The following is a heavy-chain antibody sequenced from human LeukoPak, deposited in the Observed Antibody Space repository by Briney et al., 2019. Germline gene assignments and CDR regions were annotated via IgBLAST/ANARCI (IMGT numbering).Heavy chain of an antibody. CDR1: GYTFTSYY. Sequence: RASVKVSCKASGYTFTSYYMHWVRQAPGQGLEWMGIINPSGGSTSYAQKFQGRVTMTRDTSTSTVYMELSSLRSEDTAVYYCARDKHIVVVPAAAPFDIWGQGTIVTVSS. CDR2: INPSGGST. V-gene: IGHV1-46*01. J-gene: IGHJ3*02. CDR3: ARDKHIVVVPAAAPFDI. D-gene: IGHD2-2*01.